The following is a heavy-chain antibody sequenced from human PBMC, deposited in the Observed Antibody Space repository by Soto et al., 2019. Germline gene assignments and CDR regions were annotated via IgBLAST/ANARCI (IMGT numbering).Heavy chain of an antibody. CDR2: ISAYNTNT. CDR3: ARDTPPTDY. Sequence: QVQLVQSGAEVKKPGASVKVSCKTSGYTFTSYHISWVRQAPGQGLEWMGWISAYNTNTNYAQKFQGRVTMTTDTLTSTAYMELRILRSVDTAVYYCARDTPPTDYWGQGTLVTVSS. CDR1: GYTFTSYH. J-gene: IGHJ4*02. V-gene: IGHV1-18*01.